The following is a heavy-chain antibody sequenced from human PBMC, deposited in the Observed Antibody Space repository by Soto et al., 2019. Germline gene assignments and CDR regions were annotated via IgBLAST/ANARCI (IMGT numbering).Heavy chain of an antibody. CDR3: AAFCSGGSCYSGWFDP. CDR2: INHSGST. CDR1: GGSISSSNW. J-gene: IGHJ5*02. D-gene: IGHD2-15*01. Sequence: QVQLQESGPGLVKPSGTLSLTCAVSGGSISSSNWWSWVRQPPGKGLEWIGEINHSGSTNYNPSLQSRLTLSVDKSKNQFSLKLSSVTAADTAVYYCAAFCSGGSCYSGWFDPWGQGTLVTVSS. V-gene: IGHV4-4*02.